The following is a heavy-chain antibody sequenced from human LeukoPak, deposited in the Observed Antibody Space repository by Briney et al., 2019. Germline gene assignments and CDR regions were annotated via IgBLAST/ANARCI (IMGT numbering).Heavy chain of an antibody. D-gene: IGHD2-15*01. CDR2: MNPSSGVT. CDR1: GYTFSGYQ. CDR3: ASRAASVTLGY. V-gene: IGHV1-2*06. Sequence: ASVKVSCKASGYTFSGYQVHWLRQAPGQGLEWMGRMNPSSGVTNYAQKFQGRVTMTRDTSINTAYQDLSALKSDDTAVYYCASRAASVTLGYWGQGTLVTVSS. J-gene: IGHJ4*02.